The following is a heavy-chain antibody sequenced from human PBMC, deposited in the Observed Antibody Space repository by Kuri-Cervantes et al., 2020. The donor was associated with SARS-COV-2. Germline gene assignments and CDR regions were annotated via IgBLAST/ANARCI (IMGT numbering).Heavy chain of an antibody. J-gene: IGHJ5*02. CDR2: INAGNGNT. CDR3: ARGSKASYSGSSWFDP. D-gene: IGHD1-26*01. Sequence: ASVKVSCKASGYTFTSYAMHWVRQAPGQRLEWMGWINAGNGNTKYSQKFQGRVTITRDTSASTAYMELRSLRSDDTAVYYCARGSKASYSGSSWFDPWGQGTLVTVSS. CDR1: GYTFTSYA. V-gene: IGHV1-3*01.